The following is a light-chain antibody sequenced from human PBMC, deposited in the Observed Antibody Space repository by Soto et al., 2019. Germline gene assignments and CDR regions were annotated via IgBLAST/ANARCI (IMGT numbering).Light chain of an antibody. V-gene: IGKV1-9*01. CDR2: GGY. CDR3: QYINGAPTIN. Sequence: DIQLTQSPCILSASVGDRVTLTFRASQDVSDFLAWYQHAPGKAPNLLIYGGYTLQSGVSSRFSGSGSGTEFSLTITSLKPEDFTTYCCQYINGAPTINFGQGKRLAIK. J-gene: IGKJ5*01. CDR1: QDVSDF.